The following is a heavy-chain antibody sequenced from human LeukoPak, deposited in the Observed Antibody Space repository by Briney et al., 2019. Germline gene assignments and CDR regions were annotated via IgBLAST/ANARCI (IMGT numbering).Heavy chain of an antibody. CDR2: ISSNGGST. CDR1: GFTFSTYA. CDR3: VTFGLASPSDY. Sequence: GGSLRLSCSASGFTFSTYATHWVRQAPGKGLEYVSAISSNGGSTYYADSVRGRFTISRDNSKKTLYLQMSSLRTEDTAVYYCVTFGLASPSDYWGQGTLVTVSS. V-gene: IGHV3-64D*09. D-gene: IGHD3/OR15-3a*01. J-gene: IGHJ4*02.